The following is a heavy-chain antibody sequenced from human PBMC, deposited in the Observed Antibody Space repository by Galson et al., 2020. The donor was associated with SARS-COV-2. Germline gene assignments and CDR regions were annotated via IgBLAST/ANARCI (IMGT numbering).Heavy chain of an antibody. Sequence: GGSLRLSCAASGFTLSKYGMSWVRQAPGKGLEWVSAITGNSGAIYYADSVKGRFTVSRDNSMNTLYLQMNSLRAEDTALYYCAGGYHYADDYWGQGTLVTVSS. D-gene: IGHD3-22*01. J-gene: IGHJ4*02. CDR3: AGGYHYADDY. CDR2: ITGNSGAI. CDR1: GFTLSKYG. V-gene: IGHV3-23*01.